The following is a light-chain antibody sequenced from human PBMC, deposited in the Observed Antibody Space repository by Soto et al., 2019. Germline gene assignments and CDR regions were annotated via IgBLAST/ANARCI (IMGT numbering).Light chain of an antibody. V-gene: IGKV3-11*01. Sequence: IVSTQSPGTLSLSPGERATLSCGASQSVTSSYLAWYQQKPGQAPRLLIYDASNRATGIPARFSGSGSGTNFTLTISSLEPEDFAVYYCQQRSNWPPITFGQGTRLEI. CDR3: QQRSNWPPIT. CDR2: DAS. CDR1: QSVTSSY. J-gene: IGKJ5*01.